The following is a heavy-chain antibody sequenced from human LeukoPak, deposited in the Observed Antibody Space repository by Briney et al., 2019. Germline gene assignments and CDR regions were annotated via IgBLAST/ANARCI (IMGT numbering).Heavy chain of an antibody. CDR1: GVAISRGGYA. CDR2: IYHSGTT. CDR3: VRGRYSSGWFKDINWFDP. D-gene: IGHD6-19*01. V-gene: IGHV4-30-4*07. J-gene: IGHJ5*02. Sequence: SETLSLTCAVSGVAISRGGYAWNWIRQPPGKGPEWIAYIYHSGTTYYNPSLKSGATISVDTSKNQFSLKLSSVTAADTAVYYCVRGRYSSGWFKDINWFDPWGQGIPVTVSS.